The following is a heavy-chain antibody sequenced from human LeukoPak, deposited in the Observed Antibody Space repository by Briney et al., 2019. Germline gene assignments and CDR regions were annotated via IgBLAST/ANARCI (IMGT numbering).Heavy chain of an antibody. CDR1: GYTFTGYY. Sequence: ASVKVSCKASGYTFTGYYMHWVRQAPGQGLEWMGWINPNSGGTNYAQKFQGRVTMTRDTSISTAYMELSRLRSDDTAVYYCARAVREQQLVYTSGPWGQGTLVTVSS. D-gene: IGHD6-13*01. CDR3: ARAVREQQLVYTSGP. J-gene: IGHJ5*02. V-gene: IGHV1-2*02. CDR2: INPNSGGT.